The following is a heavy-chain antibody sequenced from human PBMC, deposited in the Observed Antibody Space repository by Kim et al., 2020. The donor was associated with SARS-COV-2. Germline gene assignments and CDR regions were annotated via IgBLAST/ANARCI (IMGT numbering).Heavy chain of an antibody. V-gene: IGHV3-23*01. Sequence: FYADTVKGRFTISRDNSKNTLYLQTNSLRAEDTALYYCAKDLGWGFDYWGQGALVTVSS. D-gene: IGHD2-21*01. J-gene: IGHJ4*02. CDR3: AKDLGWGFDY.